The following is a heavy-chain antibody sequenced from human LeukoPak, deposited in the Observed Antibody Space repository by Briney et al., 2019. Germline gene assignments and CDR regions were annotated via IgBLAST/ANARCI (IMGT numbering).Heavy chain of an antibody. J-gene: IGHJ4*02. V-gene: IGHV1-24*01. CDR1: GYTLTELS. CDR3: ATIHQYYDFWSGYSY. Sequence: ASVKLSCKVSGYTLTELSIHWVRQPPGQGLEWKGGFDTKDGETIYAQKFQGRGTTTAEASTETPYMELSSPVSEATTVEYYATIHQYYDFWSGYSYWGQGTLVTVSS. D-gene: IGHD3-3*01. CDR2: FDTKDGET.